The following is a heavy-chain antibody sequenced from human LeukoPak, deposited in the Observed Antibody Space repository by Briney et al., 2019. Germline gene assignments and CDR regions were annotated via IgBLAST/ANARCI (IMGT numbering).Heavy chain of an antibody. CDR2: IIPILGIA. D-gene: IGHD5-12*01. CDR3: ARIYSGCDFWSS. J-gene: IGHJ4*02. V-gene: IGHV1-69*04. Sequence: GSSVKVSCKASGGTFSSYAISWVRQAPGQGLEWMGRIIPILGIANYAQKFQGRVTITADKSTSTAYMELSSLRSEDTAVYYCARIYSGCDFWSSWGQGTLVTVSS. CDR1: GGTFSSYA.